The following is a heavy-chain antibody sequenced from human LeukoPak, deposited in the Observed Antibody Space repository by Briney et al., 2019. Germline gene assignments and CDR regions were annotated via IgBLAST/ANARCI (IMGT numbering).Heavy chain of an antibody. Sequence: GGSLRLSCAASGFTFSSSGIHWVRQAPGKGLEWVGVISNDGSNKWYADSVKGRFTISRDNAKNSLYLQMNSLRAEDTAVYYCASGSSSNWFDPWGQGTLVTVSS. V-gene: IGHV3-33*08. J-gene: IGHJ5*02. D-gene: IGHD6-6*01. CDR2: ISNDGSNK. CDR3: ASGSSSNWFDP. CDR1: GFTFSSSG.